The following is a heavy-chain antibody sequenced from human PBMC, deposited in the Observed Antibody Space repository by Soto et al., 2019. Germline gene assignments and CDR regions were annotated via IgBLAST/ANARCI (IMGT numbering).Heavy chain of an antibody. Sequence: GASVKVSCKASGGTFSSYARSWVREAPGQGLEWMGGIIPIFGTANYAQKFQGRVTITADESTSTAYMELSSLRSEDTAVYYCARDPREGRSSGGVAFDIWGQGTIVTVSS. V-gene: IGHV1-69*13. D-gene: IGHD2-15*01. CDR1: GGTFSSYA. CDR2: IIPIFGTA. CDR3: ARDPREGRSSGGVAFDI. J-gene: IGHJ3*02.